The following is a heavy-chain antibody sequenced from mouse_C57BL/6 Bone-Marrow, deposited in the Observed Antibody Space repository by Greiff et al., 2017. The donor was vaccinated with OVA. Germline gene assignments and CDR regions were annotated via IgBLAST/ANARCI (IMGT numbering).Heavy chain of an antibody. V-gene: IGHV1-81*01. CDR2: IYPRSGNT. J-gene: IGHJ3*01. Sequence: QVQLKESGAELARPGASVKLSCKASGYTFTSYGISWVKQRTGQGLEWIGEIYPRSGNTYYNEKFKGKATLTADKSSSTAYMELRSLTSEDSAVYFCERRVYGYVRTWFAYWGQGTLVTVSA. CDR3: ERRVYGYVRTWFAY. D-gene: IGHD2-2*01. CDR1: GYTFTSYG.